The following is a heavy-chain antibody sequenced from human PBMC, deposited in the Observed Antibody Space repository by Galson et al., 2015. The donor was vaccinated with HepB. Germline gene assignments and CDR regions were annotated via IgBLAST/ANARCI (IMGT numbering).Heavy chain of an antibody. D-gene: IGHD2-21*02. Sequence: SLRLSCAASGFTFSSYWMSWVRQAPGKGLEWVANIKQDGSEKYYVDSVKGRFTISRDNAKNSLYLQMNSLRAEDTAVYYCARGGHHRHIVVVTAIHFDYWGQGTLVTVSS. CDR3: ARGGHHRHIVVVTAIHFDY. CDR1: GFTFSSYW. CDR2: IKQDGSEK. J-gene: IGHJ4*02. V-gene: IGHV3-7*01.